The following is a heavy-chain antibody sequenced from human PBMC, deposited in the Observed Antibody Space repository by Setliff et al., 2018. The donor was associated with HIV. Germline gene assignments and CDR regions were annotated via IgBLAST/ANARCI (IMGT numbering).Heavy chain of an antibody. CDR2: ISNTGSST. Sequence: GESLKISCVASGLTLSSYAMKWVRQAPGKGLEWLSGISNTGSSTYYGDSVKGRFTISRDKSKNIVFLQMKSLRVEDTALYYCAKAASNIAAAVGPLDMWGQGTVVTVSS. V-gene: IGHV3-23*01. CDR3: AKAASNIAAAVGPLDM. D-gene: IGHD6-13*01. J-gene: IGHJ3*02. CDR1: GLTLSSYA.